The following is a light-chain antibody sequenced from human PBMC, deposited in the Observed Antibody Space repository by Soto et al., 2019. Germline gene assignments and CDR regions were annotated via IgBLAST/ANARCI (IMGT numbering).Light chain of an antibody. J-gene: IGLJ3*02. CDR2: EVS. Sequence: QSALTQPASVSGSPGQSITVSCTGTSSDVGGYNYVSWFQQHPGKAPKLIIYEVSSRPSGVSNRFSGSKSGNTASLTISGLQAEDETDYYCMSFTSSDTWVFGGGTKLTVL. V-gene: IGLV2-14*01. CDR1: SSDVGGYNY. CDR3: MSFTSSDTWV.